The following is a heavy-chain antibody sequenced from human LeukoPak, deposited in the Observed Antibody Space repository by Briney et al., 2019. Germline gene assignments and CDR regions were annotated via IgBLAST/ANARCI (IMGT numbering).Heavy chain of an antibody. J-gene: IGHJ4*02. V-gene: IGHV3-23*01. CDR2: ISGSGGNT. CDR1: GFTFSRYA. D-gene: IGHD2-15*01. CDR3: AKGLSLGYCSGGIFYFSFMVY. Sequence: GSLRLSCAASGFTFSRYAMSWVRQAPGKGLEWVSAISGSGGNTYYADSVKGRFTFSRDNSKNTLYLQMNSLRAEDTAVYYCAKGLSLGYCSGGIFYFSFMVYWGQGTLVTVSS.